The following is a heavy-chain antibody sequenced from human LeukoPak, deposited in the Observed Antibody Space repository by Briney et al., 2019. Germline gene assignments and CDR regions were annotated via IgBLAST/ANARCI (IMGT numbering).Heavy chain of an antibody. D-gene: IGHD3-10*01. Sequence: PGGSLRLSCAVSGFIFSSYGVHWVRQAPGKGLGWVAAISYDESNKYYAESVKGRFTISRDNYKNTLYLQMNSLRAEDTAVYYCAKDRGSGSYPSPLFDYWGRGILVTVSS. CDR3: AKDRGSGSYPSPLFDY. J-gene: IGHJ4*02. V-gene: IGHV3-30*18. CDR2: ISYDESNK. CDR1: GFIFSSYG.